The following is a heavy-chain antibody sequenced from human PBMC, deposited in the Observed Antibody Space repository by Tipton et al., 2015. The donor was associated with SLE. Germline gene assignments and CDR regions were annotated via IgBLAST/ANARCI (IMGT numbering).Heavy chain of an antibody. J-gene: IGHJ6*03. CDR1: GFTFGDYA. V-gene: IGHV3-49*03. CDR2: IRSKTYGGTT. Sequence: SLRLSCTASGFTFGDYAMSWFRQAPGKGLEWVGFIRSKTYGGTTEYAASVEGRFTISRDDSKSIAHLQMNSLKTEDTAVYYCTRENVYIYVRYYHYYYMDVWGNGTTVTVAS. CDR3: TRENVYIYVRYYHYYYMDV. D-gene: IGHD5/OR15-5a*01.